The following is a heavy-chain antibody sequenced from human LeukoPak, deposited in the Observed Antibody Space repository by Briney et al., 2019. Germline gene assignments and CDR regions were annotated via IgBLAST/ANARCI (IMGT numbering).Heavy chain of an antibody. CDR1: GYPFDYYS. D-gene: IGHD3-10*01. CDR3: AKPRRDYSGSGIDAFDI. J-gene: IGHJ3*02. CDR2: ISWNSVNI. Sequence: PGGSLRLSCGASGYPFDYYSIHWVRQSPGKGLEWVSGISWNSVNIGHAESVTGRFTISRDNAKNSAFLQMNSLRLEDTALYYCAKPRRDYSGSGIDAFDIWGQGTMVTVSS. V-gene: IGHV3-9*01.